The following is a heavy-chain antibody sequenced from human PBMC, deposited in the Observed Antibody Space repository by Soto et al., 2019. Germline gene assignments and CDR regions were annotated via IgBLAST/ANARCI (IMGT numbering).Heavy chain of an antibody. V-gene: IGHV3-49*03. Sequence: GGSLRLSCTASGFTFGDYAMSWFRQAPGKGLEWVGFIRSKAYGGTTEYAASVKGRFTISRDDSKSIAYLQMNSLKTEDTAVYYCTRGIYDFWSGYDILWFDPWGQGTLVTVS. D-gene: IGHD3-3*01. CDR1: GFTFGDYA. J-gene: IGHJ5*02. CDR3: TRGIYDFWSGYDILWFDP. CDR2: IRSKAYGGTT.